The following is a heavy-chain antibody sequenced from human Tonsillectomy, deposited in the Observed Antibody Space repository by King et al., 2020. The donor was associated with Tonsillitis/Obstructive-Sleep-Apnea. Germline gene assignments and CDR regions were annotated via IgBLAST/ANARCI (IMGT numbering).Heavy chain of an antibody. CDR3: ARHAGYSRLSYYYYYRDV. J-gene: IGHJ6*03. V-gene: IGHV5-51*01. D-gene: IGHD6-13*01. Sequence: VQLVESGAEVKKPGESLKISCKGSGYSFTSYWIGWVRQMPGKGLEWMGIIYPGDSDTRYSPSFQGQVTISADKSISTAYLQWSSLKASDTAMYYCARHAGYSRLSYYYYYRDVWGKGTTVTVSS. CDR2: IYPGDSDT. CDR1: GYSFTSYW.